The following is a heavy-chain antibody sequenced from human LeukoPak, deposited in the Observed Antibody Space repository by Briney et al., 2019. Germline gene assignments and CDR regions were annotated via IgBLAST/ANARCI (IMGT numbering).Heavy chain of an antibody. CDR2: IYYSGSI. Sequence: SETLSLTCTVSGGSISSYYWSWIRQPPGKGLEWIGYIYYSGSINYNPSLKSRVTISVDTSKNQFSLKLSSVTAADTAAYYCARLVQNYGPYNWFDPWGQGTLVTVSS. CDR3: ARLVQNYGPYNWFDP. D-gene: IGHD3-10*01. CDR1: GGSISSYY. J-gene: IGHJ5*02. V-gene: IGHV4-59*08.